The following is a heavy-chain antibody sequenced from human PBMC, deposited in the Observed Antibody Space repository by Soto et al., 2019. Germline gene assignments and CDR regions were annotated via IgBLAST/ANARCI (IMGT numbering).Heavy chain of an antibody. V-gene: IGHV3-15*01. CDR3: TTKNGLRYYGMDV. J-gene: IGHJ6*02. Sequence: GGSLRLSCAASGFTFSSYSMNWVSQAPGKGLEWVGRIKSKTDGGTTDYAAPVKGRFTISRDDSKNTLYLQMNSLKTEDTAVYYCTTKNGLRYYGMDVWGQGTTVTVSS. CDR2: IKSKTDGGTT. D-gene: IGHD2-8*01. CDR1: GFTFSSYS.